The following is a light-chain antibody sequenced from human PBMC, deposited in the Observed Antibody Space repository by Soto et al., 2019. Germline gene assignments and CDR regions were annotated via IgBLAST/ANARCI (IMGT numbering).Light chain of an antibody. CDR2: GAS. CDR3: QQYNDWLLYT. V-gene: IGKV3-15*01. Sequence: EIVMTQSPATLSVSPGERATLSCRASQSVSSNLAWYQQHPGQAPRLLIYGASTRATGIPARFSGSGSGTEFTLTISSLQSEDFAVYYCQQYNDWLLYTFGQGTKLRSN. J-gene: IGKJ2*01. CDR1: QSVSSN.